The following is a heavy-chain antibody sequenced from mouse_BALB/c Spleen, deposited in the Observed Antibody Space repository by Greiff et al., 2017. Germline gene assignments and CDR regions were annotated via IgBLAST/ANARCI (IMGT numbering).Heavy chain of an antibody. CDR2: IDPANGNT. CDR3: ASPTMVWYFDV. Sequence: EVQGVESGAELVKPGASVKLSCTASGFNIKDTYMHWVKQRPEQGLEWIGRIDPANGNTKYDPKFQGKATITADTSSNTAYLQLSSLTSEDTAVYYCASPTMVWYFDVWGAGTTVTVSS. J-gene: IGHJ1*01. CDR1: GFNIKDTY. D-gene: IGHD2-10*01. V-gene: IGHV14-3*02.